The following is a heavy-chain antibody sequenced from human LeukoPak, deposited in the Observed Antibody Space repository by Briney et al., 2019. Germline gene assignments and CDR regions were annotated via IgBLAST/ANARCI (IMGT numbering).Heavy chain of an antibody. CDR3: AIWFGELSRSVAFYYYYMDV. D-gene: IGHD3-10*01. J-gene: IGHJ6*03. V-gene: IGHV1-69*05. Sequence: ASVKVSCKASGGTFSSYAISWVRQAPGQGLEWMGGIIPIFGTANYARKFQGRVTITTDESTSTAYMELSSLRSEDTAVYYCAIWFGELSRSVAFYYYYMDVWGKGTTVTVSS. CDR2: IIPIFGTA. CDR1: GGTFSSYA.